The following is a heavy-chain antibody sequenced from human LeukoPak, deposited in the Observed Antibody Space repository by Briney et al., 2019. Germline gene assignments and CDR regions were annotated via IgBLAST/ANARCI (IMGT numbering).Heavy chain of an antibody. Sequence: ESGGSLRLSWAASGFTFSSYAMSWVRPAPGKGPVWVSAISSSGGSTYHADSVKGPFTISRDNSKNALYLQMNSLRAEDTAVYYCATRLVVVIANNWFDPWGQGTLVTVSS. D-gene: IGHD2-21*01. V-gene: IGHV3-23*01. CDR1: GFTFSSYA. J-gene: IGHJ5*02. CDR2: ISSSGGST. CDR3: ATRLVVVIANNWFDP.